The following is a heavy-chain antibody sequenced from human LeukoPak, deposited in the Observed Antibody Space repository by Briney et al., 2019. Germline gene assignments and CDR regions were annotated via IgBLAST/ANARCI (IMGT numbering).Heavy chain of an antibody. CDR2: ISGRGGST. V-gene: IGHV3-23*01. D-gene: IGHD3-16*01. CDR1: GFTFSSYA. CDR3: AKDKGGWYFDL. Sequence: GGSLRLSCAAWGFTFSSYAMRWVRQARGKGVEWVSAISGRGGSTYYADSEKGRFTISRDNSKNTLYLQMNSLRAEDTAVYYCAKDKGGWYFDLWGRGTLVTVSS. J-gene: IGHJ2*01.